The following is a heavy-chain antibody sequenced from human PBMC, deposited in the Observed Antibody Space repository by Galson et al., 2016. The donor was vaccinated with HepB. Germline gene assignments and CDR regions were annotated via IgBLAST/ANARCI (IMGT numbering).Heavy chain of an antibody. CDR3: ARLDTYYYDTTGYYYDERERAYEEVTGRRSEGPAVDYGAGQETNYHDPTGYYYDERESTKSDY. CDR2: IIPLFGTS. V-gene: IGHV1-69*13. D-gene: IGHD3-22*01. Sequence: SVKVSCKASGGTFTTYPISWVRQAPGQGLEWMGGIIPLFGTSNYAQKFQGRVTITADDSTRTAYMELISLRSEDTAVYYCARLDTYYYDTTGYYYDERERAYEEVTGRRSEGPAVDYGAGQETNYHDPTGYYYDERESTKSDYWGQGTLVTVSS. J-gene: IGHJ4*02. CDR1: GGTFTTYP.